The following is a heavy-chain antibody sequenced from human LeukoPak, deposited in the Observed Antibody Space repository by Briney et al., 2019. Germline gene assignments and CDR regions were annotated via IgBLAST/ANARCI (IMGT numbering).Heavy chain of an antibody. CDR3: ARDTSGWSNGKFYFYMDV. D-gene: IGHD6-19*01. CDR1: GYSFSDYY. V-gene: IGHV1-2*06. J-gene: IGHJ6*03. CDR2: INPYSGGT. Sequence: ASVKVSCKASGYSFSDYYMNWVLQAPGQGLEWMGRINPYSGGTKFAQKLQGRFTLTRDTSTSTVYMELSRLTSGDTALYYCARDTSGWSNGKFYFYMDVWGKGTTVTVSS.